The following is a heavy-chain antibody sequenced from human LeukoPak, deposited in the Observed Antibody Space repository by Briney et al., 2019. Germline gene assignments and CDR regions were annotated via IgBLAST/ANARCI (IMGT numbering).Heavy chain of an antibody. J-gene: IGHJ4*02. CDR2: IYDSGNT. D-gene: IGHD6-19*01. V-gene: IGHV4-59*02. Sequence: SETLSLTCTVSGGSVSSWYWSWIRQPPGKGLEWIGYIYDSGNTKYNPSLKSRVTISIDTPKNQFSLKLTSVTAADTATYYCARETSLMGYASGLGFNYWGQGILVTVSS. CDR1: GGSVSSWY. CDR3: ARETSLMGYASGLGFNY.